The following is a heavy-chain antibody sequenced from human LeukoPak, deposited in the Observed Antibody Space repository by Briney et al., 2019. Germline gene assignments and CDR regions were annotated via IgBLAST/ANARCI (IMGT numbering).Heavy chain of an antibody. V-gene: IGHV4-4*07. Sequence: SETLSLTCTVSGGSISSYSWSWIRQPAGKGLEWIGRIFASGSTKYNPSLKSRVTMSVETSKNQFSLKLSSVTAAGTAVYYCAREGSAFDIWGQGTMVTVSS. CDR1: GGSISSYS. CDR3: AREGSAFDI. CDR2: IFASGST. J-gene: IGHJ3*02.